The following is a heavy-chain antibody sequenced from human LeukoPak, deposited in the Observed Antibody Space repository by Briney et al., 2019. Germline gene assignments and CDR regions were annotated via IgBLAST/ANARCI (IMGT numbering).Heavy chain of an antibody. Sequence: PGGSLRLSCAASGFTVTSNYMSWVRQAPGKGLEWVSVIYSGGSTYYADPVKGRFTISRDNSKNTLYLQMNSLRVEDTAVYYCARGGGYNYGYDYWGQGTLVTVSS. CDR1: GFTVTSNY. D-gene: IGHD5-18*01. J-gene: IGHJ4*02. V-gene: IGHV3-66*02. CDR3: ARGGGYNYGYDY. CDR2: IYSGGST.